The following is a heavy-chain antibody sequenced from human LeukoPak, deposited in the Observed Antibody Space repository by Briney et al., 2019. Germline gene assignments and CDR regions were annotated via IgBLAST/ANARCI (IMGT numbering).Heavy chain of an antibody. CDR1: GYTFTSYY. D-gene: IGHD1-26*01. CDR3: AISRSYGAFYNFDY. CDR2: IIPILGIA. Sequence: SVKVSCKASGYTFTSYYMHWVRQAPGQGLEWMGRIIPILGIANYAQKFQGRVTITADKSTSTAYMELSSLRSEDTAVYYCAISRSYGAFYNFDYWGQGTLVTVSS. J-gene: IGHJ4*02. V-gene: IGHV1-69*02.